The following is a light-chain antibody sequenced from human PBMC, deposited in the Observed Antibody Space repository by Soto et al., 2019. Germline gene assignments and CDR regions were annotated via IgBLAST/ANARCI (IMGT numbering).Light chain of an antibody. J-gene: IGKJ3*01. CDR3: QQYNNLPLFS. CDR2: GAS. Sequence: IVMKQSPATLSVYKGERATLSCRASQSISSNLAWYQQKNGQTPRLLIYGASTRAAGIPARFSGSGSGTDFTLTISSLQSEDFAVYYCQQYNNLPLFSFGPVGIVDIK. CDR1: QSISSN. V-gene: IGKV3-15*01.